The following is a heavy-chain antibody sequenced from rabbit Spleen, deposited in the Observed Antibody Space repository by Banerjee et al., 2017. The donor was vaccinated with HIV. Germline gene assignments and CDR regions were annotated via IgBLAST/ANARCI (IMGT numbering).Heavy chain of an antibody. CDR3: ARDGTDYATSRLDL. CDR2: IDPVFGIT. V-gene: IGHV1S47*01. Sequence: QEQLVESGGGLVLPGGSLKLSCKASGFDLSTYGVSWVRQAPGKGLEWIGYIDPVFGITYYANWVNGRFSISRENAQNTVFLQMTSLTAADTATYFCARDGTDYATSRLDLWGQGTLVTVS. D-gene: IGHD6-1*01. CDR1: GFDLSTYG. J-gene: IGHJ3*01.